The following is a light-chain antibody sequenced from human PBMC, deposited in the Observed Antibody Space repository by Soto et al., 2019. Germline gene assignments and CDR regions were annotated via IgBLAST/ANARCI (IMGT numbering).Light chain of an antibody. CDR3: QQTHAVPLT. J-gene: IGKJ5*01. V-gene: IGKV1-39*01. Sequence: DVQMTQSPSSLSASVGDRVTITCRASQPISNYLNWYQQKAGEAPKVLIFGASSLQSGVPSKFSGSGYGTDFTLIINNLHPDDFAPYYCQQTHAVPLTFGHGTRL. CDR1: QPISNY. CDR2: GAS.